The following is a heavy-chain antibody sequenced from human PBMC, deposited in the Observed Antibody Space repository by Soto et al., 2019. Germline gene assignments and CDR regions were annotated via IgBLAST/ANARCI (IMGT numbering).Heavy chain of an antibody. CDR1: AGSINTAASS. J-gene: IGHJ4*02. CDR3: AAYYGPLLAFY. V-gene: IGHV4-30-2*01. CDR2: IYHGGTT. D-gene: IGHD3-16*01. Sequence: SETLSLTCTVSAGSINTAASSWAWVRQPPGEGLDFIGYIYHGGTTFLNPSLRSRLIISVDRSKNQFSLKLGSVTAADTAVYYCAAYYGPLLAFYWGQGSRVPVSS.